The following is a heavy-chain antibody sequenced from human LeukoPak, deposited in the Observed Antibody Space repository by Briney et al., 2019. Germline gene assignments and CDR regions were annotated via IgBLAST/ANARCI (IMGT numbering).Heavy chain of an antibody. D-gene: IGHD3-10*01. CDR1: GFTFSIYS. Sequence: GGSLRLSCAASGFTFSIYSMNWVRQAPGKGLEWVSSISSSSTYIYYADSVKGRFTISRDNAKNSLYLQMNSLRAEDTALYYCAKGVGYGSGSYSDYWGQGTLVTVSS. J-gene: IGHJ4*02. V-gene: IGHV3-21*04. CDR3: AKGVGYGSGSYSDY. CDR2: ISSSSTYI.